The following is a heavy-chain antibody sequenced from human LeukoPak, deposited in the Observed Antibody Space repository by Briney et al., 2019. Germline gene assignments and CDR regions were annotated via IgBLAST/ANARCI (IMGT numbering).Heavy chain of an antibody. CDR2: MNPNSGNT. J-gene: IGHJ4*02. Sequence: ASVKVSCKASGYTFTTYDIHWVRQATGQGLEWMAWMNPNSGNTGLAQKFQGRLTMTRDTSISTAYMELSSLRSEDTAVYYCARGQGSTAAADYWGQGTLVTVSS. D-gene: IGHD3-10*01. V-gene: IGHV1-8*01. CDR3: ARGQGSTAAADY. CDR1: GYTFTTYD.